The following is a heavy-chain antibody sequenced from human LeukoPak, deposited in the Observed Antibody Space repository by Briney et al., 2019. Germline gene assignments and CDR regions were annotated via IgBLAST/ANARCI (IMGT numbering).Heavy chain of an antibody. CDR2: IILILGIA. CDR3: ARSPRIFPGNYYYYYMDV. CDR1: GGTFSSYA. Sequence: SVKVSCKASGGTFSSYAISWVRQAPGQGLEWMGRIILILGIANYAQKFQGRVTITADKSTSTAYMELSSLRSEDTAVYYCARSPRIFPGNYYYYYMDVWGKGTTVTVSS. D-gene: IGHD2-15*01. J-gene: IGHJ6*03. V-gene: IGHV1-69*04.